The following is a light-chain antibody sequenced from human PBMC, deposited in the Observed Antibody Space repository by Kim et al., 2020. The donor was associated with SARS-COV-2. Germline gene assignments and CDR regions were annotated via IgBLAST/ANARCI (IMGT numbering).Light chain of an antibody. CDR2: GNS. CDR3: QAYDSSLSGYV. CDR1: SSNIGAGYA. V-gene: IGLV1-40*01. Sequence: QRVTISCTGISSNIGAGYAVHWYQLLPGTATNLLIYGNSTRPSGVPDRFSGSKSGTSASLDITGLQAEDEAYYYCQAYDSSLSGYVFGTGTKVTVL. J-gene: IGLJ1*01.